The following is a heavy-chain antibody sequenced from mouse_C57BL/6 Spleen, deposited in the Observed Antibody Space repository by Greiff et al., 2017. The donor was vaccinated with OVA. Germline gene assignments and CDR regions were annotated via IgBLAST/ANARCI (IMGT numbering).Heavy chain of an antibody. CDR1: GYSFTGYF. Sequence: EVQLQQSGPELVKPGDSVKISCKASGYSFTGYFMNWVMQSHGKSLEWIGRINPYNGDTFYNQKFKGKATLTVDKSSSTAHMELRSLTSEDSAVYYCARAGGGGSSLYYAMDYWGQGTSVTVSS. CDR3: ARAGGGGSSLYYAMDY. D-gene: IGHD1-1*01. V-gene: IGHV1-20*01. J-gene: IGHJ4*01. CDR2: INPYNGDT.